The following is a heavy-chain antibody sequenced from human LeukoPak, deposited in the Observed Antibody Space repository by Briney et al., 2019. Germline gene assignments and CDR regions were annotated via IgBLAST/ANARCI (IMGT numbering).Heavy chain of an antibody. D-gene: IGHD6-19*01. Sequence: GGSLRLSCAASGFTFSSYAMYWVRQAPGKGLEWVSGIFGSDGSTHYADSVKGRFTISRDNSKNTVYLQMNSLRAEDTAVYYCAKTTTGYSSGRFPGWPVDYWGQGTLVTVSS. CDR3: AKTTTGYSSGRFPGWPVDY. CDR2: IFGSDGST. J-gene: IGHJ4*02. V-gene: IGHV3-23*01. CDR1: GFTFSSYA.